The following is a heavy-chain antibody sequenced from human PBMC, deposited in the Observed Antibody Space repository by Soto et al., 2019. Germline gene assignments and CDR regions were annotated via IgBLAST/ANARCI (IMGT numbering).Heavy chain of an antibody. V-gene: IGHV4-30-2*01. CDR3: ARTESGTFDP. D-gene: IGHD1-7*01. J-gene: IGHJ5*02. CDR1: GGSISSGGYS. CDR2: IYHSGST. Sequence: SETLSLTCAVSGGSISSGGYSRRGIRQPTGKGLEWIGYIYHSGSTYYNPSLKSRVTISVDRPKNQFSLKLSSVTAADTAVYYCARTESGTFDPWGQGTLVTVS.